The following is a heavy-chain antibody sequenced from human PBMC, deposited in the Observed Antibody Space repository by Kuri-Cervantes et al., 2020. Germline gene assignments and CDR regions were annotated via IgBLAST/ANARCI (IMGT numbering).Heavy chain of an antibody. J-gene: IGHJ6*02. CDR3: ARDKSFGTNTQLVVGGVLYYYYGMDV. D-gene: IGHD6-13*01. CDR1: GFTFSSYS. Sequence: WGSLRLSCAASGFTFSSYSMNWVRQAPGKGLEWVSSISSSSSYIYYADSVKGRFTISRDNAKNSLYLQMNSLRAEDTAVYYCARDKSFGTNTQLVVGGVLYYYYGMDVWGQGTTVTVSS. V-gene: IGHV3-21*01. CDR2: ISSSSSYI.